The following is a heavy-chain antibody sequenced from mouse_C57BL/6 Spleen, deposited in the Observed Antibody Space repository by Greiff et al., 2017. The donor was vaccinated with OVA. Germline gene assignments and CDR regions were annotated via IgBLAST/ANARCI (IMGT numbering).Heavy chain of an antibody. Sequence: EVQVVESGGDLVKPGGSLKLSCAASGFTFSSYGMSWVRQTPDKRLEWVATISSGGSYTYYPDSVKGRFTISRDNAKNTLYLQMSSLKSEDTAMYYCARHDYDGEYYFDYWGQGTTLTVSS. CDR2: ISSGGSYT. D-gene: IGHD2-4*01. CDR3: ARHDYDGEYYFDY. J-gene: IGHJ2*01. V-gene: IGHV5-6*01. CDR1: GFTFSSYG.